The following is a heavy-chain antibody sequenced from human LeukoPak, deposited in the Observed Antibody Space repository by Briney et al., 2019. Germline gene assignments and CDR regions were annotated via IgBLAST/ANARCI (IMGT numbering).Heavy chain of an antibody. CDR3: ARNASSGFFND. D-gene: IGHD3-22*01. V-gene: IGHV4-59*08. Sequence: SETLSLTCTVSGHSIANTYYWGLIRQSPGKGLEWIGSIHHSGNIFESGSTHYSPSLRSRVTVSADPAKNQISLTLRSVTAADTAVYFCARNASSGFFNDWGQGTLVTVSS. CDR1: GHSIANTYY. J-gene: IGHJ1*01. CDR2: IHHSGNIFESGST.